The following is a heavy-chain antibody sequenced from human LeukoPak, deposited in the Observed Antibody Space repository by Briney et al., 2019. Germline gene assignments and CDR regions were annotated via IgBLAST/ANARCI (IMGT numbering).Heavy chain of an antibody. D-gene: IGHD2-2*01. CDR2: MNPNSGNT. CDR3: ARALYCSSTSCYGDVDY. V-gene: IGHV1-8*02. CDR1: GYTFTSYD. Sequence: AASVKVSCKASGYTFTSYDINWVRQATGQGLEWMGWMNPNSGNTGYAQKFQGRVTMTRNTSISTAYMELSSLRSEDTAVYYCARALYCSSTSCYGDVDYWGQGTLVTVSS. J-gene: IGHJ4*02.